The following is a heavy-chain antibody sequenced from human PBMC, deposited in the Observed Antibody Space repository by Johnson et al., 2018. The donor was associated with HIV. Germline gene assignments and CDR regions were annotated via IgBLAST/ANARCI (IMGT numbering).Heavy chain of an antibody. D-gene: IGHD1-26*01. Sequence: EQLVESGGGLVQPGRSLRLSCAASGFTFDDYAMHWVRQAPGKGLEWVSGISGSGGSTYYADPVKGRFTISRDNSKNTLYLQMGSLRAEDMAVYYCAREGLIVGATLGAFEIWGQGTRVTVSS. CDR2: ISGSGGST. V-gene: IGHV3-23*04. CDR3: AREGLIVGATLGAFEI. CDR1: GFTFDDYA. J-gene: IGHJ3*02.